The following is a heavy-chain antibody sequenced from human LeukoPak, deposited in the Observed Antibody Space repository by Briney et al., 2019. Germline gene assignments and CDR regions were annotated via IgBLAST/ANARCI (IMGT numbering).Heavy chain of an antibody. V-gene: IGHV4-59*01. CDR1: GGSISSYY. CDR2: IYYSGST. CDR3: ARTAGEQWLPSYYFDY. Sequence: SSETLSLTCTVSGGSISSYYWSWIRQPPGKGLEWIGYIYYSGSTNYNPSLKSRVTISVDTSKNQFSLKLSSVTAADTAVYYCARTAGEQWLPSYYFDYWGQGTLVTVSS. J-gene: IGHJ4*02. D-gene: IGHD6-19*01.